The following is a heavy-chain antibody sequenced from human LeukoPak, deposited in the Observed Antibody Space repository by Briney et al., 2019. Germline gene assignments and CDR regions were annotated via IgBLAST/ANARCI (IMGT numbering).Heavy chain of an antibody. D-gene: IGHD4-17*01. CDR2: IYYSGST. J-gene: IGHJ3*02. Sequence: SETLSLTCTVSGGSISSYYWSWIRQPPGKGLEWIGYIYYSGSTNYNPSLKSRVTISVDTSKHQFSLKLSSVTAADTAVYYCARGTTVTTRAFDIWGQGTMVTVSS. CDR3: ARGTTVTTRAFDI. CDR1: GGSISSYY. V-gene: IGHV4-59*01.